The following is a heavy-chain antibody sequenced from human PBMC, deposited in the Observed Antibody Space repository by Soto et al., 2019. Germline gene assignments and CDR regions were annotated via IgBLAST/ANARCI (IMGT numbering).Heavy chain of an antibody. CDR3: ARHAPRYDFWSGYGKTPETYYYYYGMDV. CDR1: GYSFTSYW. V-gene: IGHV5-10-1*01. CDR2: IDPSDSYT. Sequence: GESLKISCKGSGYSFTSYWISWVRQMPGKGLEWMGRIDPSDSYTNYSPSFQGHVTISADKSVSTAYLQWSSLKASDTAMYYCARHAPRYDFWSGYGKTPETYYYYYGMDVWGQGTTVTVSS. J-gene: IGHJ6*02. D-gene: IGHD3-3*01.